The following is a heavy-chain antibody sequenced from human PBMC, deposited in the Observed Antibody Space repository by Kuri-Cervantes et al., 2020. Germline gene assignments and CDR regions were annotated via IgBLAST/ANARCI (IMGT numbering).Heavy chain of an antibody. V-gene: IGHV3-9*01. CDR3: ASLGDCYNCNRDY. J-gene: IGHJ4*02. Sequence: GGSLRLSCAASGFTFDDYAMHWVRQAPGKGLEWVSGISWNSGSIGYADSVKGRLTISRDNAKNTLYLQMNSLRAEDTAVYYCASLGDCYNCNRDYWGQGTLVTVSS. D-gene: IGHD2-21*02. CDR2: ISWNSGSI. CDR1: GFTFDDYA.